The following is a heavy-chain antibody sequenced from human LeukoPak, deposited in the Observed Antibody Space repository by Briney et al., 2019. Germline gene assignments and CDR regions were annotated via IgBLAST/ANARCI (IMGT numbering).Heavy chain of an antibody. CDR1: GGSIRSSTDY. V-gene: IGHV4-39*07. CDR2: IYYSGST. CDR3: ARSIRGYSSGWYYFDY. Sequence: KPSETLSLTCTVSGGSIRSSTDYWGWIRQPPGKELEWIGSIYYSGSTYYNPSLKSRVTISVDTPKNQFSVKLSSVTAADTAVYYCARSIRGYSSGWYYFDYWGQGTLITVSS. J-gene: IGHJ4*02. D-gene: IGHD6-19*01.